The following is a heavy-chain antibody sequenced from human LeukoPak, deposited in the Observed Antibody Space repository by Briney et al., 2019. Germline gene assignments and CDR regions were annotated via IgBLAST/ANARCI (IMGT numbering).Heavy chain of an antibody. J-gene: IGHJ4*02. CDR2: INHSGST. D-gene: IGHD3-22*01. V-gene: IGHV4-34*01. Sequence: SETLSLTCTVSGGSINSYYWSWIRQPPGKGLEWIGEINHSGSTNYNPSLKSRVTISVDTSKNQFSLKLSSVTAADTAVYYCAIQGYYYDSSGYYFDFDYWGQGTLVTVSS. CDR1: GGSINSYY. CDR3: AIQGYYYDSSGYYFDFDY.